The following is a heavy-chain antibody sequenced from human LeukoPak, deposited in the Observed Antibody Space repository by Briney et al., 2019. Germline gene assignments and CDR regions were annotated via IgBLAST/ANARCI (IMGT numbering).Heavy chain of an antibody. CDR1: GFTFSSYS. CDR3: ARGLYNSSWYLDY. J-gene: IGHJ4*02. CDR2: ISSSSSYI. Sequence: GGSLRLSCAASGFTFSSYSMNWVRQAPGKGLEWVSSISSSSSYIYYADSVKGRFTISRDNAKNSLYLQMNSLRAEDTAVYYCARGLYNSSWYLDYWGQGTLVTVSS. V-gene: IGHV3-21*01. D-gene: IGHD6-13*01.